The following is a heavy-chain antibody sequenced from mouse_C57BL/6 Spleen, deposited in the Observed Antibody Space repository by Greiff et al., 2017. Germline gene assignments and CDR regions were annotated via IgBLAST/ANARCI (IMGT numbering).Heavy chain of an antibody. V-gene: IGHV10-1*01. Sequence: EVKLVESGGGLVQPKGSLKLSCAASGFSFNTYAMNWVRQAPGKGLEWVARIRSKSNNYATYYADSVKDRFTISRDDSESMLYLQMNNLKTEDTAMYYCVRGFYYYGSSEDWYFDVWGTGTTVTVSS. J-gene: IGHJ1*03. CDR1: GFSFNTYA. CDR3: VRGFYYYGSSEDWYFDV. CDR2: IRSKSNNYAT. D-gene: IGHD1-1*01.